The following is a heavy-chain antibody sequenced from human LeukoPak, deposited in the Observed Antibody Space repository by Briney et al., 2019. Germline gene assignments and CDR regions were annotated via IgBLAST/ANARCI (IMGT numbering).Heavy chain of an antibody. D-gene: IGHD6-19*01. J-gene: IGHJ4*02. CDR3: ARDLGSGWYFDY. CDR1: GYTFTGYY. Sequence: GASVKVSCKASGYTFTGYYMRWVRQAPGQGLEWMGWINPNSGGTNYAQKFQGRVTMTRDTSISTAYMELSRLRSDDTAVYYCARDLGSGWYFDYWGQGTLVSVSS. V-gene: IGHV1-2*02. CDR2: INPNSGGT.